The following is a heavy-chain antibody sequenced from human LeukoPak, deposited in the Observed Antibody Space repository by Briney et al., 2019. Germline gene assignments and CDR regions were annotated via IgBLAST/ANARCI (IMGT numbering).Heavy chain of an antibody. V-gene: IGHV1-69*04. D-gene: IGHD6-19*01. Sequence: SVKVSCKASGCTFSSYAIGWVRQAPGHGLEWMGRIIPILGIANYAQKFQGRVAITADKATSTAYMELSRLRAEDTAVYYCARDKPAAVAGGGVIDYWGQGTLVTVSS. J-gene: IGHJ4*02. CDR2: IIPILGIA. CDR3: ARDKPAAVAGGGVIDY. CDR1: GCTFSSYA.